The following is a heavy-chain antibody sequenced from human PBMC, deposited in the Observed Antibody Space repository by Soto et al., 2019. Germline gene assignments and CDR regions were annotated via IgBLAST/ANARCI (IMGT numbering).Heavy chain of an antibody. V-gene: IGHV6-1*01. CDR3: ARDDIAVVRYGMDV. D-gene: IGHD6-19*01. CDR2: TYYRSTWFT. J-gene: IGHJ6*02. Sequence: QVQLQQSGPGLVKPSQTLSLTCAISGDSVSSNSAAWNWIRQSPSRGLEWLGRTYYRSTWFTDYAVSVKSRITVNPDTSKNQFSPQLDSVTPEDTAVYYCARDDIAVVRYGMDVWGQGTTVTVSS. CDR1: GDSVSSNSAA.